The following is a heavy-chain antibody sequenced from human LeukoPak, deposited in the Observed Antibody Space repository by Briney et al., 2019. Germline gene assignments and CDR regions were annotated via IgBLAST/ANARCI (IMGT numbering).Heavy chain of an antibody. CDR2: IYSGGST. CDR1: GFTVSSNY. D-gene: IGHD6-19*01. Sequence: GGSLRLSCAASGFTVSSNYMSWVRQAPGKGLEWVSVIYSGGSTYYADSVKGRFSISRDNSKNTLYLQMNSLRAEDTAAYYCASGKVVHSSVWYGFDYWGQGSLVTVSS. J-gene: IGHJ4*02. V-gene: IGHV3-66*01. CDR3: ASGKVVHSSVWYGFDY.